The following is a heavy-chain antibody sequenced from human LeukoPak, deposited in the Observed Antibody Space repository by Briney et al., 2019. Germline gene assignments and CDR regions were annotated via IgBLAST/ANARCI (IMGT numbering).Heavy chain of an antibody. Sequence: ASVKVSCKASGGTFSSYAISWVRQAPGQGLEWMGGIIPIFGTANYAQKFQGRVTITADESTSTAYMELSSLRSEDTAVYYCSAGGRTNNFDYWGQGTLVTVSS. D-gene: IGHD3-16*01. V-gene: IGHV1-69*13. CDR3: SAGGRTNNFDY. J-gene: IGHJ4*02. CDR2: IIPIFGTA. CDR1: GGTFSSYA.